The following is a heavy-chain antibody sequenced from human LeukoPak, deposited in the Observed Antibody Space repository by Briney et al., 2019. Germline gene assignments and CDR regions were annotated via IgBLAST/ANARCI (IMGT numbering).Heavy chain of an antibody. V-gene: IGHV1-2*02. D-gene: IGHD2-2*02. J-gene: IGHJ4*02. CDR3: ARTPRYCSSTSCYIVY. CDR2: INPNSGGT. Sequence: ASVKVSCKASGYTFTGYYMHWVRQAPGQGLEWMGWINPNSGGTNYAQKFQGRVTMTRDTSISTAYMELSRLRSDDTAVYYCARTPRYCSSTSCYIVYWGQGTLVTVSS. CDR1: GYTFTGYY.